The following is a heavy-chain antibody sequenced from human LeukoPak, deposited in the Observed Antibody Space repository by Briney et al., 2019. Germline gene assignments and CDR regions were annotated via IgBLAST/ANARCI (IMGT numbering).Heavy chain of an antibody. D-gene: IGHD4-11*01. CDR1: GFTFGDYA. CDR2: IRSTSYGGTP. Sequence: PGGSLRLSCTASGFTFGDYALTWVRQAPGKGLEWVAYIRSTSYGGTPEHAASVKSRFTISRDDSKGAAYLQMSRLKSEDTRLYYCARDPQADYYFDLWGRGTLVTVSS. CDR3: ARDPQADYYFDL. V-gene: IGHV3-49*04. J-gene: IGHJ2*01.